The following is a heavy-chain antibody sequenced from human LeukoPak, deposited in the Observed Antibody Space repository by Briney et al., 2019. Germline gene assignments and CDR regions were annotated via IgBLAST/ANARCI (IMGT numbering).Heavy chain of an antibody. J-gene: IGHJ6*02. Sequence: SVKVSCKASGGTFSSYAISWVRQAPGQGLEWMGGNIPIFGTANYAQKFQGRVTITADESTSTAYMELSSLRSEDTAVYYCAREGGYSGYDYYYYGMDVWGQGTTVTVSS. CDR3: AREGGYSGYDYYYYGMDV. CDR1: GGTFSSYA. CDR2: NIPIFGTA. V-gene: IGHV1-69*01. D-gene: IGHD5-12*01.